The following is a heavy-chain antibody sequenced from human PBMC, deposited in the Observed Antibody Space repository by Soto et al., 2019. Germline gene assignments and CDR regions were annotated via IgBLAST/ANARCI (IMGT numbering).Heavy chain of an antibody. J-gene: IGHJ4*02. V-gene: IGHV4-59*01. Sequence: SETLSLTCTVSGGSISSYYWSWIRQPPGKGLEWIGYIYYSGSTNYNPSLKSRVTISVDTSKNQFSLKLSSVTAADTAVYYCARDLGSPLDYWGQGTLVTVSS. CDR1: GGSISSYY. CDR2: IYYSGST. CDR3: ARDLGSPLDY. D-gene: IGHD7-27*01.